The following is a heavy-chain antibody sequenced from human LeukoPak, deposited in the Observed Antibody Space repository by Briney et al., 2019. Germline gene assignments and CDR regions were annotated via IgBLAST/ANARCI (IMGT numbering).Heavy chain of an antibody. D-gene: IGHD4-17*01. V-gene: IGHV3-30*19. Sequence: SGGSLRLSCAASGLTFSSYGMHWVRQTPGKGLEWVALISYDGTNKYYADSVKGRFTISRDNSKNTVYLQMNSLIGEDTAVFYCARESARGDTDYWGQGTLVTVSS. CDR2: ISYDGTNK. CDR1: GLTFSSYG. CDR3: ARESARGDTDY. J-gene: IGHJ4*02.